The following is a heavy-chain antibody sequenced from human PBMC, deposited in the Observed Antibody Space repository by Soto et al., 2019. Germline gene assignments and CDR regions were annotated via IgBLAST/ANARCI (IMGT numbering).Heavy chain of an antibody. CDR1: GFTFSSYG. D-gene: IGHD4-17*01. Sequence: LRLSCAASGFTFSSYGMHWVRQAPGKGLEWVAVISYDGSNKYYADSVKGRFTISRDNSKNTLYLQMNSLRAEDTAVYYCAKEWRDYGDYYDYWGQGTLVTVSS. CDR3: AKEWRDYGDYYDY. J-gene: IGHJ4*02. CDR2: ISYDGSNK. V-gene: IGHV3-30*18.